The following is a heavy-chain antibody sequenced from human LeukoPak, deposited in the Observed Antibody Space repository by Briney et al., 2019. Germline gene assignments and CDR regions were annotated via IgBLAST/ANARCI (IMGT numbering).Heavy chain of an antibody. D-gene: IGHD1-26*01. J-gene: IGHJ1*01. V-gene: IGHV1-18*01. Sequence: ASVTVTCKVSGYTFNSYACSWMRQAPGQGLEWMGWITAYNGNTNYAQKLQGRVTMTTDTSTSTAYMGLRSLRSDDTAVYYCARGGSYAGLFETWGQGALVTVSS. CDR2: ITAYNGNT. CDR3: ARGGSYAGLFET. CDR1: GYTFNSYA.